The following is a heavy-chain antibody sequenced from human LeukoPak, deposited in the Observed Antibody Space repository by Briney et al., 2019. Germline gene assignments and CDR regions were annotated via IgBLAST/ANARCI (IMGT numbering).Heavy chain of an antibody. CDR1: LGCFRGYY. V-gene: IGHV4-34*01. J-gene: IGHJ5*02. Sequence: SETVSLTCPVYLGCFRGYYWSWIGPPAGKEGAWVGGINHSGSTNYNPTLKSRVTISVYTYKNQFSLELSSVSAADTAVYYCARMGSRITIVRGADPWGQGTLVTVSS. D-gene: IGHD3-10*01. CDR3: ARMGSRITIVRGADP. CDR2: INHSGST.